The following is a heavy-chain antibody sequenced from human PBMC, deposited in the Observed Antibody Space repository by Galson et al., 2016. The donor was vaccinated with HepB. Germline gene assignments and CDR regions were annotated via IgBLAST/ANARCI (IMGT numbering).Heavy chain of an antibody. J-gene: IGHJ4*02. Sequence: SLRLSCAASGFTFSSYGMHWVRQAPGRGLEWVARIRNKANSYTTLYAASVKGRFTISRDDSKNSLYLQMSSLKTEDTAVYFCSRGYSSSSPSFDYWGQGTLVTVSS. CDR1: GFTFSSYG. CDR2: IRNKANSYTT. CDR3: SRGYSSSSPSFDY. D-gene: IGHD6-6*01. V-gene: IGHV3-72*01.